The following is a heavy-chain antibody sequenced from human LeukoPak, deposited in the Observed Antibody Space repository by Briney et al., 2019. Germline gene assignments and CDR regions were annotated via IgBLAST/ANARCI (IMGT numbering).Heavy chain of an antibody. CDR1: GFTFSSYG. D-gene: IGHD6-13*01. J-gene: IGHJ3*02. V-gene: IGHV3-7*03. CDR2: IKQDGSEK. Sequence: GGPLNLPWAASGFTFSSYGLSWFRQAPGKGLEWVATIKQDGSEKYYVDSVKGRFTISRDNSKNTLYLQMNSLRAEDTAVYYCAKEAAGTFDNAFDIWGQGTMVTVSS. CDR3: AKEAAGTFDNAFDI.